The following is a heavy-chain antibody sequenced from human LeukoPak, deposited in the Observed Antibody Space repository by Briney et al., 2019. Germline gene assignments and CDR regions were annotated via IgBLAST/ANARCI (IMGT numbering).Heavy chain of an antibody. Sequence: SETLSLTCTVSGGSISSSSYYWSWIRQPAGKGLEWIGRIYTSGSATYNPSLKSRVTMSADTLKNQVSLKLTSVTAADTAVYYCTREPLPWGQGTLVTVSS. V-gene: IGHV4-61*02. J-gene: IGHJ4*02. CDR3: TREPLP. CDR2: IYTSGSA. CDR1: GGSISSSSYY.